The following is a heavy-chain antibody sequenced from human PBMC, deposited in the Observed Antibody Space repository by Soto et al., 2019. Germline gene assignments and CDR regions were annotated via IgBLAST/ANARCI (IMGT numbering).Heavy chain of an antibody. CDR1: GFSIRDYW. V-gene: IGHV3-74*01. Sequence: PGGSLRLSCEASGFSIRDYWMHWVRQAPGEGLVWVSCINGDASSTTYADSVKGRFTISRDDAKNTVYLQMTSLRAEDTAVYFCARDRSYAMEAWGQGTRVTVSS. CDR3: ARDRSYAMEA. J-gene: IGHJ6*02. CDR2: INGDASST.